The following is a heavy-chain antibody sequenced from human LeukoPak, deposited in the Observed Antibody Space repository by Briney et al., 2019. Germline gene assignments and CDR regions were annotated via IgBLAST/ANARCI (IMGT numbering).Heavy chain of an antibody. CDR1: GFTFDDYA. CDR3: AKDMWGGTGTTDYYYYYGMDV. Sequence: GGSLRLSCAASGFTFDDYAMHWVRQAPGKGLEWVSLIIGDGGSTYYADSVKGRFTISRDNSKNSLYLQMNSLRTEDTALYYCAKDMWGGTGTTDYYYYYGMDVWGQGTTVTVSS. CDR2: IIGDGGST. D-gene: IGHD1-7*01. J-gene: IGHJ6*02. V-gene: IGHV3-43*02.